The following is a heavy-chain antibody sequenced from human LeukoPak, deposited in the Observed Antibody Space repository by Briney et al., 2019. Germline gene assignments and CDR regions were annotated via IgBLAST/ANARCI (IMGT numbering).Heavy chain of an antibody. CDR1: GFTFSSYA. Sequence: PGGSLRLSCAASGFTFSSYAMHWVRQAPGKGLEWVAVISYDGSKAYYADSVKGRFTISRDNSRNTVYLQMNSLRVEDTAVYYCANDNEDFDYWGQGILVTVSS. J-gene: IGHJ4*02. CDR2: ISYDGSKA. V-gene: IGHV3-30*18. D-gene: IGHD1-1*01. CDR3: ANDNEDFDY.